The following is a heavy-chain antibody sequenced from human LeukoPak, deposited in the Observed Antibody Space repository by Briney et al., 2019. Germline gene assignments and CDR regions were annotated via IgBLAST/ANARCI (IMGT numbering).Heavy chain of an antibody. CDR3: ANGPHYNILTGFYKVRSHLDY. Sequence: GGSLRLSCAASGFTFSSYGMHWVRQAPGKGLEWVAFIRYDGSNKYYADSVKGRFTLSRGNSKNTLYLQMNSLRAEDTAVYYCANGPHYNILTGFYKVRSHLDYWGQGTLVTVSS. J-gene: IGHJ4*02. CDR2: IRYDGSNK. CDR1: GFTFSSYG. D-gene: IGHD3-9*01. V-gene: IGHV3-30*02.